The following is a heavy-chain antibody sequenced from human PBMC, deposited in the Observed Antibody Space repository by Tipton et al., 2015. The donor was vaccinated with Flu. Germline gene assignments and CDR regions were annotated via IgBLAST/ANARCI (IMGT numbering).Heavy chain of an antibody. V-gene: IGHV6-1*01. CDR1: GDSVSSNSAA. D-gene: IGHD3-22*01. CDR3: ARTYYYDSSGYLPYYFDY. Sequence: GLVKPSQTLSLTCAISGDSVSSNSAAWNWIRQSPSRGLEWLGRTYYRSKWYNDYAVSVKSRITINPDTSKNQFSLQLNSVTPEDTAVYYCARTYYYDSSGYLPYYFDYWGQGTLVTVSS. CDR2: TYYRSKWYN. J-gene: IGHJ4*02.